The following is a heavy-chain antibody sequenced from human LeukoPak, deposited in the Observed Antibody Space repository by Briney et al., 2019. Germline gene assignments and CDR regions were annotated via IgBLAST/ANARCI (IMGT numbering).Heavy chain of an antibody. V-gene: IGHV1-69*06. CDR3: ARHSSWENDY. CDR1: GGTFSSYA. CDR2: IIPIFGTA. J-gene: IGHJ4*02. Sequence: GASVKVSCKASGGTFSSYAISWVRQAPGQGLEWMGGIIPIFGTANYAQKFQGRVTTTADKSTSTAYMELSSLRSEDTAVYYCARHSSWENDYWGQGTLVTVSS. D-gene: IGHD2-15*01.